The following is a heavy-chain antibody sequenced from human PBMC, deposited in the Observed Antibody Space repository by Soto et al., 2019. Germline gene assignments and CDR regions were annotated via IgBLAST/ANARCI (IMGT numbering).Heavy chain of an antibody. CDR2: INAGNGNT. J-gene: IGHJ4*02. V-gene: IGHV1-3*01. Sequence: GASVKVSCKASGYSFTSYAMHWVRQPPGQRLEWMGWINAGNGNTKYSQKFQGRVTITRDTSASAAYMELSSLSSEDTAVYYCARAVAVPADFDYWGQGTLVTVSS. D-gene: IGHD6-19*01. CDR3: ARAVAVPADFDY. CDR1: GYSFTSYA.